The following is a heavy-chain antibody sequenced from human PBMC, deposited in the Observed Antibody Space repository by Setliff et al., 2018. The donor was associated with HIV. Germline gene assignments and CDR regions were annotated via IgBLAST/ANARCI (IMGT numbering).Heavy chain of an antibody. CDR3: ARDGETTVMGDAFDI. CDR2: IYYSGST. V-gene: IGHV4-59*11. CDR1: GGSISSHY. D-gene: IGHD4-4*01. J-gene: IGHJ3*02. Sequence: KTSETLSLTCTVSGGSISSHYWSWIRQPPGKRLEWIGYIYYSGSTNYNPSLKSRVTISVDTSKNQYSLKLSSVTAADTAVYYCARDGETTVMGDAFDIWGQGTMVTVSS.